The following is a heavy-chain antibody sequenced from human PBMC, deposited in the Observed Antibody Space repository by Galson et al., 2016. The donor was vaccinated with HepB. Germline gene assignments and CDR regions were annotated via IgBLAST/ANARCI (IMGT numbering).Heavy chain of an antibody. J-gene: IGHJ6*03. V-gene: IGHV3-74*01. D-gene: IGHD5-18*01. CDR2: IKDDGSST. CDR1: GFTFSTYW. CDR3: AREGYGPLYYYFYYMDV. Sequence: SLRLSCAASGFTFSTYWMSWVRQAPGKGLEWVANIKDDGSSTSYEDSVKGRFTLSKDNAKNTLYLQMNSLRAEETAVYFCAREGYGPLYYYFYYMDVWGKGTTVTVSS.